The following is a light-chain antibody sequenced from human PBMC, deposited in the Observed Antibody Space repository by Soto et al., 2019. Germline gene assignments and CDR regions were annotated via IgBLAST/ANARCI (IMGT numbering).Light chain of an antibody. Sequence: EIVMTQSPATLSVSPGERATLSCRASQSVSSNLACYQQKPGQAPRLLIYGASTRATGIPARFSGSGSGTEFTLTISSLQPDDFATYYCQQYNSYSQTFGQGTKVDIK. CDR3: QQYNSYSQT. CDR2: GAS. V-gene: IGKV3-15*01. CDR1: QSVSSN. J-gene: IGKJ1*01.